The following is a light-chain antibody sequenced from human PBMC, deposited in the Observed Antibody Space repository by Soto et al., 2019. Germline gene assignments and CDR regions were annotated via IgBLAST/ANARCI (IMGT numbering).Light chain of an antibody. J-gene: IGKJ1*01. CDR1: QRFGSSN. Sequence: GLSQSPGALSLSPGERGTLSCSASQRFGSSNLAWYKQRPGQAPRLLIYSTSRRATGIPDRFSGTGSGTDFTLTIRRLEPEDFAVYYCQQYGNSPWTFGQGTKVAIK. V-gene: IGKV3-20*01. CDR2: STS. CDR3: QQYGNSPWT.